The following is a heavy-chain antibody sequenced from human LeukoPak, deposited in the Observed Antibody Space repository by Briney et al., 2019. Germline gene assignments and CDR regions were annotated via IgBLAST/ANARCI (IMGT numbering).Heavy chain of an antibody. D-gene: IGHD6-6*01. V-gene: IGHV3-74*01. Sequence: GGSLRLSCAASGFTFSTYWMHWVRQAPGKGLVWVSLINSDGGVTNYADSVKGRFTISRDNAKNTLYLQMNSLRVEDTAVYYCIRGGSSPDYWGPGTLVTVSS. CDR1: GFTFSTYW. CDR3: IRGGSSPDY. J-gene: IGHJ4*02. CDR2: INSDGGVT.